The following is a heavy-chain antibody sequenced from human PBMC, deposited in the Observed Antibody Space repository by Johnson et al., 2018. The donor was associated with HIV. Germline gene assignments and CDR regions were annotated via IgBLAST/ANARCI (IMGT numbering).Heavy chain of an antibody. Sequence: QVQLVESGGGVARPGGSLRLSCAASGFTFSSYDMHWVRQATGKGLEWVAVISYDGSDKYYADSVRGRFTISRDNSKDTLYLQMGSLRPEDMAVYYCARDGRWGSSTWYSVFDLWGQGTMVTVSS. D-gene: IGHD6-13*01. CDR1: GFTFSSYD. CDR2: ISYDGSDK. J-gene: IGHJ3*01. V-gene: IGHV3-30*03. CDR3: ARDGRWGSSTWYSVFDL.